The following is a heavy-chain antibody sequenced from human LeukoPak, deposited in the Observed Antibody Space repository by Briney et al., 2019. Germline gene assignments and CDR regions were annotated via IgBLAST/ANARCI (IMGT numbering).Heavy chain of an antibody. CDR2: TYYRSKWYN. CDR3: ARVAVRGVIITGWFDP. CDR1: GDSVSSNSAA. V-gene: IGHV6-1*01. Sequence: SQTLSLTCAISGDSVSSNSAAWNWIRQSPSRGLEWLGRTYYRSKWYNDYAVSVKSRITINPDTSKNQFSLQLNSVTPEDTAVYYCARVAVRGVIITGWFDPWGQGTLVTVSS. D-gene: IGHD3-10*01. J-gene: IGHJ5*02.